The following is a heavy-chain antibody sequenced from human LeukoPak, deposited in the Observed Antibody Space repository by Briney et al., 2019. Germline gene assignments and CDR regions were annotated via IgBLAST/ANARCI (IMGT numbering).Heavy chain of an antibody. D-gene: IGHD6-13*01. CDR1: GFTFSNAW. V-gene: IGHV3-15*01. J-gene: IGHJ4*02. CDR2: IKSKTDGGTT. CDR3: ILASAGPAY. Sequence: GGSLRLSCAASGFTFSNAWMTWVRQAPGKGLEWVGRIKSKTDGGTTDYAEPVKGRFTVSRDDTKNTLYLQMNTLKTEDTAVYYCILASAGPAYWGQGTLVTVSS.